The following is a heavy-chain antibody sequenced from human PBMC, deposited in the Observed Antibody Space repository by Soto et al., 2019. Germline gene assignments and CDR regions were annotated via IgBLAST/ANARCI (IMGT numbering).Heavy chain of an antibody. D-gene: IGHD1-26*01. J-gene: IGHJ5*02. V-gene: IGHV1-18*01. CDR3: ARGSGSRGLDMYNWFEP. CDR2: ISAYNGNT. CDR1: GYTFTSYG. Sequence: ASVKVSCKASGYTFTSYGISWVRQAPGQGLEWMGWISAYNGNTNYAQKLQGRVTMTTDTSTSTAYMELRSLRSDDTAVYYCARGSGSRGLDMYNWFEPWGQGTLVTVSS.